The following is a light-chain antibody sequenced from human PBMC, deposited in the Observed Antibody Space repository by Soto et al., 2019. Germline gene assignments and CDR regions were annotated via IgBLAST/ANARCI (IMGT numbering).Light chain of an antibody. CDR1: QSVSSSY. Sequence: EIVLTQSPGTLSLSPGERATLSCRASQSVSSSYLAWYQQKPGQAHRLLIYGSSSRATGIPDRFSGSGSGTDFPLTINRLETEDSEVYYCQQYVSSPYTFGQGTKLEIK. V-gene: IGKV3-20*01. J-gene: IGKJ2*01. CDR2: GSS. CDR3: QQYVSSPYT.